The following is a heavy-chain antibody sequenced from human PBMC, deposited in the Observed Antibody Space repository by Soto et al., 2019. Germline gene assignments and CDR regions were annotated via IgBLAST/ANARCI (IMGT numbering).Heavy chain of an antibody. J-gene: IGHJ4*02. Sequence: QVQLVESGGGVVQPGRSLRLSCAASGFTFSSYGMHWVRQAPGKGLEWVAVISYDGSNKYYADSVKGRFTISRDNSKNTLYLQMNILRAEDTAVYYCAKDGGGNVVITTTIMFEDYYFDYWGQGTLVTVSS. CDR2: ISYDGSNK. D-gene: IGHD1-26*01. CDR1: GFTFSSYG. CDR3: AKDGGGNVVITTTIMFEDYYFDY. V-gene: IGHV3-30*18.